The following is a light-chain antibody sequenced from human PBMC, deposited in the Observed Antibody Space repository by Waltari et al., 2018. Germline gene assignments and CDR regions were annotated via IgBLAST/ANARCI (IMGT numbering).Light chain of an antibody. CDR3: QQYGTPLT. CDR1: PSVKSHE. V-gene: IGKV3-20*01. Sequence: EIVLTQSPGTLSLSPGDRATLSCRASPSVKSHELAWYQQKPGQAPRLLIYDTSTRATGIPDRFSGSGSGTDFILTISRLEAEDFVLYYCQQYGTPLTFGGGTKVEIK. CDR2: DTS. J-gene: IGKJ4*01.